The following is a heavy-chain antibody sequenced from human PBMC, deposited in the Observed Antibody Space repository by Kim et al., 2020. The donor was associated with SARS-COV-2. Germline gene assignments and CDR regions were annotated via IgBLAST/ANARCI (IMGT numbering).Heavy chain of an antibody. CDR1: GYTFTSYA. J-gene: IGHJ6*02. D-gene: IGHD2-15*01. V-gene: IGHV1-3*01. CDR2: INAGNGNT. Sequence: ASVKVSCKASGYTFTSYAMHWVRQAPGQRLEWMGWINAGNGNTKYSQKFQGRVTITRDTSASTAYMELSSLRSEDTAVYYCASAYCSGGSCYSPHYYYGMDVWGQGTTVTVSS. CDR3: ASAYCSGGSCYSPHYYYGMDV.